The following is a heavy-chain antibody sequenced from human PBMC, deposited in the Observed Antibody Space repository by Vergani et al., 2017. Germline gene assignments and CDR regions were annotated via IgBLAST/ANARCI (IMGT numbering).Heavy chain of an antibody. CDR2: ISSSSSYI. CDR1: GFTFSSYS. D-gene: IGHD4-23*01. Sequence: EVQLEESGGGLVLPGRSLRLSCAASGFTFSSYSMNWVRQAPGKGLEWVSSISSSSSYIYYADSVKGRFTISRDNAKNSLYLQMNSLRAEDTAVYYCAREMRGKFLYYYYYMDVWGKGTTVTVSS. J-gene: IGHJ6*03. CDR3: AREMRGKFLYYYYYMDV. V-gene: IGHV3-21*01.